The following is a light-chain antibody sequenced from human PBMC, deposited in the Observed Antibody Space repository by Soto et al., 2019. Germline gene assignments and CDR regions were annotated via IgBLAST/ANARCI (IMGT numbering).Light chain of an antibody. CDR2: GAS. J-gene: IGKJ4*01. CDR1: QSIRSN. CDR3: QQYDNWPLT. Sequence: EIVMTQSPATLSVSPGERATLSCRASQSIRSNLAWYQQKPGQVPWLLIYGASTRATDIPARFSGSGSGTEFTLTISSLQSEDFAVYYCQQYDNWPLTFGGGTKGEI. V-gene: IGKV3-15*01.